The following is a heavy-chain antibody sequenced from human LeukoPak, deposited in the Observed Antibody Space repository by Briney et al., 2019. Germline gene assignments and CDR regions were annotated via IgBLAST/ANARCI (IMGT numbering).Heavy chain of an antibody. Sequence: GGSLRLSCAASGFSLSSYAMSWVRQAPGKGLEWVAFIRYDGSNKYYADSVKGRFTISRDNSKNTLYLQMNSLRAEDTAVYYCAKDGGSITMIVVVHGILDYWGQGTLVTVSS. V-gene: IGHV3-30*02. CDR2: IRYDGSNK. J-gene: IGHJ4*02. D-gene: IGHD3-22*01. CDR1: GFSLSSYA. CDR3: AKDGGSITMIVVVHGILDY.